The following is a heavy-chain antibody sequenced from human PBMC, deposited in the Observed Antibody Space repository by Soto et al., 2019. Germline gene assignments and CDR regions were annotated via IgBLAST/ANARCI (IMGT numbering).Heavy chain of an antibody. J-gene: IGHJ4*02. CDR3: ARDAGYSSGFIDY. Sequence: GGSLRLSCAASGFTFSSYSMNWVRQAPGKGLEWVSSISSSSSYIYYADSVKGRFTISRDNAKNSLYLQMNSLRAEDTAVYYCARDAGYSSGFIDYWGQGTLVTVSS. CDR2: ISSSSSYI. D-gene: IGHD6-19*01. CDR1: GFTFSSYS. V-gene: IGHV3-21*01.